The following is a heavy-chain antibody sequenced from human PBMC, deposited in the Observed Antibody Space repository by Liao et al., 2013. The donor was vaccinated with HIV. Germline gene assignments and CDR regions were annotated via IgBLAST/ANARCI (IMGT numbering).Heavy chain of an antibody. D-gene: IGHD3-22*01. V-gene: IGHV4-30-2*01. CDR3: ARDDDSSGYYHY. Sequence: QLQLQESGSGLVKPSQTLSLTCAVSGDSMSRGGDSWSWIRQPPGKGLEWIGYIYHSGSTYYNPSLKSRVTISVDRSKNQFSLNLTSVTAADTAVYYCARDDDSSGYYHYWGQGTLVTVSS. CDR2: IYHSGST. CDR1: GDSMSRGGDS. J-gene: IGHJ4*02.